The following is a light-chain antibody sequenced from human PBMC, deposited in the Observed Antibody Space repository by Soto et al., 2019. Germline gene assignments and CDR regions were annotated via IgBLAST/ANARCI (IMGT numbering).Light chain of an antibody. V-gene: IGKV1-5*03. CDR2: KAS. CDR3: QEYNNYPYT. CDR1: QSIYNW. J-gene: IGKJ2*01. Sequence: DIQMTQSPSPLSASVGDRATITFRASQSIYNWLAWYQQKPGKAPNLLIYKASILESGVTSRFSGSGSGTEFTLTISSLQPIDVATYYCQEYNNYPYTFGKGTKLESK.